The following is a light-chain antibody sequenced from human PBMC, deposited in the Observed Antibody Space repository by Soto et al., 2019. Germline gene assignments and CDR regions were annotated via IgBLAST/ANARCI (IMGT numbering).Light chain of an antibody. CDR3: QSYDSSLSAWV. CDR1: SSNIGAGYD. V-gene: IGLV1-40*01. CDR2: GNS. Sequence: QSVLTQPPSVSGAPGQRVTISCTGSSSNIGAGYDVHWYQQLPGTTTKLLIYGNSNRPSGFPDRFSGSKSGTSASLAITGLQAEDEADYYCQSYDSSLSAWVFGGGIKLTVL. J-gene: IGLJ2*01.